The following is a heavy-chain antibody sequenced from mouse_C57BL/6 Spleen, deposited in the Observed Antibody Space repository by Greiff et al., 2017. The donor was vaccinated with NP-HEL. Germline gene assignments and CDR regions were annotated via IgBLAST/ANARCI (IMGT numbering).Heavy chain of an antibody. CDR2: IYPGGGYT. Sequence: VQLVESGAELVRPGTSVKMSCKASGYTFTNYWIGWAKQRPGHGLEWIGDIYPGGGYTNYNEKFKGKATLTADKSSSTAYMQFSSLTSEDSAIYYCAREGDGYYRYFDVWGTGTTVTVSS. CDR1: GYTFTNYW. CDR3: AREGDGYYRYFDV. V-gene: IGHV1-63*01. D-gene: IGHD2-3*01. J-gene: IGHJ1*03.